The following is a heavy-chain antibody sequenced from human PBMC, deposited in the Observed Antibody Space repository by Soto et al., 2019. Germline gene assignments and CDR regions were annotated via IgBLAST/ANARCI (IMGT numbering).Heavy chain of an antibody. CDR1: GFTFDDYA. CDR3: AKAGMVYAKGDAFDI. D-gene: IGHD2-8*01. Sequence: PGGSLRLSCAASGFTFDDYAMHWVRQASGKGLEWVSGISWNSGSIGYADSVKGRFTISRDNAKNSLYLQMNSLRAEDTALYYCAKAGMVYAKGDAFDIWGQGTMVTVSS. J-gene: IGHJ3*02. V-gene: IGHV3-9*01. CDR2: ISWNSGSI.